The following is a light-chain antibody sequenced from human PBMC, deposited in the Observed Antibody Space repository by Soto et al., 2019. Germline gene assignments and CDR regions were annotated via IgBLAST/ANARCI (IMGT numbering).Light chain of an antibody. Sequence: QSVLTQPPSVSGAPGQRVTISCTGSSSNIGAGYDVHWYQQFPGTAPKLLIYGNSNRPSGVPDRFPGSKSGTSASLAITGLQAEDEADYYCQSYDSSLSVVFGGGTKLTVL. CDR2: GNS. J-gene: IGLJ2*01. CDR3: QSYDSSLSVV. CDR1: SSNIGAGYD. V-gene: IGLV1-40*01.